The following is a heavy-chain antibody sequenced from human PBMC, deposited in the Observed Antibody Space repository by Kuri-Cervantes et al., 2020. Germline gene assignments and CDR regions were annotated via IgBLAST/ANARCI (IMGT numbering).Heavy chain of an antibody. CDR1: GGSISSGGYY. CDR2: IYYSGTT. V-gene: IGHV4-31*03. D-gene: IGHD2-15*01. J-gene: IGHJ4*02. Sequence: SETLSLTCTVSGGSISSGGYYWSWIRQHPGKGLEWIAYIYYSGTTHYNPFLKSRLTISVDTSKNQFSLKLTSVTAADTAVYYCARVVPGYCSGGSCHVGHFDYWGQGTLVTVSS. CDR3: ARVVPGYCSGGSCHVGHFDY.